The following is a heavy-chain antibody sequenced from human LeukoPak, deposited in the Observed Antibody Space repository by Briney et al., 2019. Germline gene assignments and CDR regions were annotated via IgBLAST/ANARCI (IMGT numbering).Heavy chain of an antibody. D-gene: IGHD4-11*01. CDR1: GFTFSSYS. CDR2: ISSSSSYI. Sequence: GGSLRLSCAASGFTFSSYSMNWVRQAPGKGLEWVSSISSSSSYIYYADSVEGRFTISRDDAKNSLYLQMNSLRAEDTAVYYCARGPTNFDYWGQGTLVTVSS. J-gene: IGHJ4*02. V-gene: IGHV3-21*01. CDR3: ARGPTNFDY.